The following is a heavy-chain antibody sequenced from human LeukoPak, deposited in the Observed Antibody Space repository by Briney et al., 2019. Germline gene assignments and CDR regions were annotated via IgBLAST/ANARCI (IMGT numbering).Heavy chain of an antibody. CDR2: ISGYNGNT. V-gene: IGHV1-18*01. Sequence: ASVKVSCKASGYRFTSYGISWVRQAPGQGLEWMGWISGYNGNTNYAQKLQGRVTMTTDTSTSTAYMELRSLRSDDTAVYYCAREYCSTTRCYMANYWGQGTLVTVSS. CDR3: AREYCSTTRCYMANY. D-gene: IGHD2-2*01. J-gene: IGHJ4*02. CDR1: GYRFTSYG.